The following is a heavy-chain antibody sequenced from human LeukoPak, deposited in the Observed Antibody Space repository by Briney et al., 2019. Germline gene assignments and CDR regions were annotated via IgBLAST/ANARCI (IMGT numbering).Heavy chain of an antibody. Sequence: SETLSLTCAVSGYSISSGYYWGWIRQPPGKGLEWIGYIYYSGSTNYNPSLKSRVTISVDTSKNQFSLKLSSVTAADTAVYYCARHVTVYCSGGSCYSGLSWFDPWGQGTLVTVSS. CDR1: GYSISSGYY. J-gene: IGHJ5*02. V-gene: IGHV4-38-2*01. D-gene: IGHD2-15*01. CDR2: IYYSGST. CDR3: ARHVTVYCSGGSCYSGLSWFDP.